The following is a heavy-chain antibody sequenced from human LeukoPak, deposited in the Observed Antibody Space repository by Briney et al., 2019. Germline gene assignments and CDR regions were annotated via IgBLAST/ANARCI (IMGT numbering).Heavy chain of an antibody. V-gene: IGHV1-46*01. Sequence: ASVKVSCKASGYIFTSYHIHWVRQAPGQGLEWMGIINPSGGSTNYAQKFQGRVTMTRDTSTSTVYMELSSLRSEDTAVYYCARKNVVVPAAVYYYYYMDVWGKGTTVTISS. CDR2: INPSGGST. CDR1: GYIFTSYH. D-gene: IGHD2-2*01. J-gene: IGHJ6*03. CDR3: ARKNVVVPAAVYYYYYMDV.